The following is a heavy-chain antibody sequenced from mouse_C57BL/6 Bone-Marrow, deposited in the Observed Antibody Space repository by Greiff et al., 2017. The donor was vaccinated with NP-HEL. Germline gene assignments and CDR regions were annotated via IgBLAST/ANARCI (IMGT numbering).Heavy chain of an antibody. Sequence: LQQSEGGLVQPGSSMKLSCTASGFTFSDYYMAWVRQVPEKGLEWVANINYDGSSTYYLDSLKSRFIISRDNAKIILYLQMSSLKSEDTATYYCARGYSNYLDYWGQGTTLTVSS. J-gene: IGHJ2*01. D-gene: IGHD2-5*01. CDR1: GFTFSDYY. CDR3: ARGYSNYLDY. CDR2: INYDGSST. V-gene: IGHV5-16*01.